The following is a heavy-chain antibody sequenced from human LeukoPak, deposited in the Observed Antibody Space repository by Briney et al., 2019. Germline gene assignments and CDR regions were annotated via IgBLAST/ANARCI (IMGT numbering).Heavy chain of an antibody. CDR1: GGSISSYY. J-gene: IGHJ4*02. Sequence: PSETLSLTCTVSGGSISSYYWSWISQPPGKGLEWIGHIYASRSTNYNTSLKSRVTMSVDTSKNQFSLKLSSVTAADTAVYYCATGGTYCDILTGPEPFDYWGQGTLVTVSS. CDR3: ATGGTYCDILTGPEPFDY. D-gene: IGHD3-9*01. CDR2: IYASRST. V-gene: IGHV4-4*07.